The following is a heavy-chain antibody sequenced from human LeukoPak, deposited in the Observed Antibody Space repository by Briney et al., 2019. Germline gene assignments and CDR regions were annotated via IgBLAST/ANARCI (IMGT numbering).Heavy chain of an antibody. D-gene: IGHD2-2*02. J-gene: IGHJ4*02. Sequence: ASVKVSRKASGYTFANFGITWVRPAPGQGREGMGWVSVYNGNTNYAQELQGRVTLTTDTSKSKAYMDLRSLRSNDTALYYCARTCSSSSCYMVHWGQGTLVTVSS. CDR1: GYTFANFG. CDR3: ARTCSSSSCYMVH. CDR2: VSVYNGNT. V-gene: IGHV1-18*01.